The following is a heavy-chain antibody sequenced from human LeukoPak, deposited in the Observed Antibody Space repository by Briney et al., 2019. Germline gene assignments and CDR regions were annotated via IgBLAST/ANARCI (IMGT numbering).Heavy chain of an antibody. Sequence: SETLSLTCTVSGGSISSYYWSWIRQPPGKGLEWIGYIYYSGSTNYNPSLKRRVTISVDTSKNQFSLKLSSVTAADTAVYYCARDFDYYDSSGYRLYYFDYWGQGTLVTVSS. CDR3: ARDFDYYDSSGYRLYYFDY. D-gene: IGHD3-22*01. CDR1: GGSISSYY. CDR2: IYYSGST. J-gene: IGHJ4*02. V-gene: IGHV4-59*01.